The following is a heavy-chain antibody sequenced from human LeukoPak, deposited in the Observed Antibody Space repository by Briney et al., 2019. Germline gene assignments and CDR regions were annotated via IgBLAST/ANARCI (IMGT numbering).Heavy chain of an antibody. D-gene: IGHD6-6*01. CDR1: GGSFSGYY. CDR2: INHSGST. CDR3: ARATRPRGDFDY. Sequence: PSETLSLTCAVYGGSFSGYYWNWIRQPPGKGLEWIGEINHSGSTNYNPSLKSRVTISVDTSKNQFSLKLSSVTAADTAVYYCARATRPRGDFDYWGQGTLVTVSS. V-gene: IGHV4-34*01. J-gene: IGHJ4*02.